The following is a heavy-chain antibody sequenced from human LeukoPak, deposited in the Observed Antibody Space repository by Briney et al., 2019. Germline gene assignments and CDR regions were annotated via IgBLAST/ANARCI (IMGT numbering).Heavy chain of an antibody. V-gene: IGHV5-51*01. CDR3: ATTLTNYCSSTSCYADH. Sequence: GESLKISCKVAEYTFTNYWISWVRQMPGKGLEWVGIIYLRDSDARYRPSFQDQVTISADKSTRTAYLQWSSLKASDSAMYYCATTLTNYCSSTSCYADHWGQGTLVTVSS. CDR1: EYTFTNYW. D-gene: IGHD2-2*01. CDR2: IYLRDSDA. J-gene: IGHJ4*01.